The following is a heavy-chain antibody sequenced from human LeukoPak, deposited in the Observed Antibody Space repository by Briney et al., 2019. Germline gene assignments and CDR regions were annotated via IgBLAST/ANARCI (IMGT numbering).Heavy chain of an antibody. CDR1: GFFFSTYT. Sequence: GGSLCLSCAASGFFFSTYTWNWVRQAPGKGLEWISCISGSSRYIDYADSVKGRFTISRDNAKNSLYLQMDSLTAEDTAVYYCAGHRDGYNPFEYWGGGPLVTVSS. CDR3: AGHRDGYNPFEY. CDR2: ISGSSRYI. V-gene: IGHV3-21*01. J-gene: IGHJ4*02. D-gene: IGHD5-24*01.